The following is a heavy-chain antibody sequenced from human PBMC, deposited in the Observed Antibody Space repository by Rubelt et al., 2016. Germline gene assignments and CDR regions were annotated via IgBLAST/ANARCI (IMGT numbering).Heavy chain of an antibody. J-gene: IGHJ6*02. V-gene: IGHV1-2*06. Sequence: QVPLVQSGSELKKPGASVQVSCRAFGYTPGHGLEWMGRFNPNSGGTNYAQKFPGRVTMTRDPSISIAYMELSRLGSDDTAVYYCAQDGVYGMDVWGQGTTVTVSS. CDR3: AQDGVYGMDV. D-gene: IGHD2-8*01. CDR1: GYT. CDR2: FNPNSGGT.